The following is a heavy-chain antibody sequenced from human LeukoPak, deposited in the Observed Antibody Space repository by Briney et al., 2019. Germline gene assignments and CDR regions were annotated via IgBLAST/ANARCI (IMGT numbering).Heavy chain of an antibody. CDR3: ARVLSCGGGSCYSVLDY. CDR2: INHGGST. Sequence: KSSETLSLTCAVYGGSFSGYYWSWIRQPPGKGLEWIGVINHGGSTNYNPSLKSRVTISVDTSKNQFSLKLSSVTAADTAVYYCARVLSCGGGSCYSVLDYWGQGTLVTVSS. D-gene: IGHD2-15*01. CDR1: GGSFSGYY. J-gene: IGHJ4*02. V-gene: IGHV4-34*01.